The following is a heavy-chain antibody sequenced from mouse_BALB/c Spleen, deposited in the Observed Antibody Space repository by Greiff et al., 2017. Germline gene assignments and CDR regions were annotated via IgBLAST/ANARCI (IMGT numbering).Heavy chain of an antibody. J-gene: IGHJ3*01. CDR1: GYTFSSYW. CDR3: ARKGGYDYSAWFAY. V-gene: IGHV1-9*01. D-gene: IGHD2-4*01. CDR2: ILPGSGST. Sequence: VKLMESGAELARPGASVKLSCKATGYTFSSYWIEWVKQRPGHGLEWIGEILPGSGSTNYNEKFKGKATFTADTSSNTAYMQLSSLTSEDSAVYYCARKGGYDYSAWFAYWGQGTLVTVSA.